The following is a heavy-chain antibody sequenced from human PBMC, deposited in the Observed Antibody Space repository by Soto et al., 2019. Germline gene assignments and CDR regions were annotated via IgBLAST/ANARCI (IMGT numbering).Heavy chain of an antibody. J-gene: IGHJ4*02. CDR1: GFTFSSYT. V-gene: IGHV3-21*01. Sequence: GGSLRLPCAASGFTFSSYTMNWVRQAPGKGLEWVSSISSGSSYIYYADSMKGRFTISRDNAKNSLYLQMNSLRAEDTAVYYCARGVLSDSGTCYWGRGTLV. CDR3: ARGVLSDSGTCY. D-gene: IGHD2-15*01. CDR2: ISSGSSYI.